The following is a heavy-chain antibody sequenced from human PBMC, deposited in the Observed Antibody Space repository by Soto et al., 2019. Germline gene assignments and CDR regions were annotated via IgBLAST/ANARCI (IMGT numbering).Heavy chain of an antibody. CDR1: GFTFSSYW. CDR3: ATEVWVYYDFWSGYSDY. J-gene: IGHJ4*02. Sequence: EVQLVESGGGLVQPGGSLSLSCAASGFTFSSYWMSWVRQAPGKGLEWVANIKEDGSDMYYVDSVKGRFTISRDNAKNSLDLQMNSLRAEDTAVYYCATEVWVYYDFWSGYSDYWGQGTLVTVSS. CDR2: IKEDGSDM. V-gene: IGHV3-7*01. D-gene: IGHD3-3*01.